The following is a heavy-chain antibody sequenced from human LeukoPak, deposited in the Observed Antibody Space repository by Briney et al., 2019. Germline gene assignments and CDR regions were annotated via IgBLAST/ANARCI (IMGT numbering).Heavy chain of an antibody. CDR1: GFTVSSNQ. CDR2: IYGSGST. V-gene: IGHV3-53*01. Sequence: GGSLRLSCAASGFTVSSNQMTWVRQAPGKGLEWASIIYGSGSTYYADSVKGRFTISRDNSKNMVYLQLNSLRAEDTAIFYCVQIPGGGYWGQGTLVTVSS. D-gene: IGHD5-24*01. J-gene: IGHJ4*02. CDR3: VQIPGGGY.